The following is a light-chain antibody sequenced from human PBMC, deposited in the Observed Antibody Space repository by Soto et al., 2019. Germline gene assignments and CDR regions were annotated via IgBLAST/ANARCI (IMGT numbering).Light chain of an antibody. CDR1: SSDVGGYNY. CDR3: SSYTNYITLVV. Sequence: QSALTQPASVSGSPGQSITISCTGTSSDVGGYNYVSWYQHHPGKAPKLIIYHVINRPSGVSNRFSGSKSGNTASLTISGLQAEDEADYYCSSYTNYITLVVFGGGTKLTVL. CDR2: HVI. J-gene: IGLJ2*01. V-gene: IGLV2-14*03.